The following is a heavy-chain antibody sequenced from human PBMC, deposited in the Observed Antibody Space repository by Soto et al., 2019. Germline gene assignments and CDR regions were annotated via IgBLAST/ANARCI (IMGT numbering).Heavy chain of an antibody. J-gene: IGHJ1*01. V-gene: IGHV4-34*01. D-gene: IGHD6-6*01. Sequence: QVQLQQWGAGLLKPSETLSLTCAVYGGSFSGYYWSWIRQPPGKGLEWIGEINHSGSTNYNPSLKRRVTISVDTSKNQFSLKLSSVTAADTAVYYCARVSIAARKKYFQHWGQGTLVTVSS. CDR2: INHSGST. CDR3: ARVSIAARKKYFQH. CDR1: GGSFSGYY.